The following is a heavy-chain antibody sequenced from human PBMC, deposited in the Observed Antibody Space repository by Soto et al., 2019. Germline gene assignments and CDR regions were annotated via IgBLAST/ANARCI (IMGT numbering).Heavy chain of an antibody. CDR2: IWYDGSNK. CDR3: ARGDTISARWYFDL. J-gene: IGHJ2*01. V-gene: IGHV3-33*01. D-gene: IGHD3-9*01. Sequence: PGGSLRLSCAASGFTFSSYGMHWVRQAPGKWLEWVAVIWYDGSNKYYADSVKGRFTISRDNSKNTLYLQMNSLRAEDTAVYYCARGDTISARWYFDLWGRGXLVTVYS. CDR1: GFTFSSYG.